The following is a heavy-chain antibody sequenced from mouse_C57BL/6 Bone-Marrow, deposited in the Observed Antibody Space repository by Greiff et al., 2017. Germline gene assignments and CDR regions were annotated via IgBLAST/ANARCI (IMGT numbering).Heavy chain of an antibody. CDR2: ISGGGGNT. Sequence: EVMLVESGGGLVKPGGSLKLSCAASGFTFSSYTMSWVRQTPEKRLAWVATISGGGGNTYYPDSVKGRFTISRDNAKNTLYLQMSSLRSEDTALYYCAIYDYGDFDVWGTGTTVTVSS. D-gene: IGHD2-4*01. V-gene: IGHV5-9*01. J-gene: IGHJ1*03. CDR1: GFTFSSYT. CDR3: AIYDYGDFDV.